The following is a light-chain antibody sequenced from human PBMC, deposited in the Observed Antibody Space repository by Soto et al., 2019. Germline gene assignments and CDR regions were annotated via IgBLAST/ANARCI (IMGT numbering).Light chain of an antibody. CDR3: QQYDSYPRT. J-gene: IGKJ2*01. V-gene: IGKV1-16*01. CDR1: QVISKY. Sequence: DIQMTQSPSSLSASVGDRVTITCRAGQVISKYIGWFQQKPGKAPKSLIYATSRLQSGVPTRFSGSGSGTDFTLIISSLQPEDFATYYCQQYDSYPRTFGQGTKLE. CDR2: ATS.